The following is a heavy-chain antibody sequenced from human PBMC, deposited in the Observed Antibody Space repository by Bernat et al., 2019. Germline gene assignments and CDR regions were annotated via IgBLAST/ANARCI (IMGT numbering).Heavy chain of an antibody. CDR2: ISAYNGDT. J-gene: IGHJ4*02. D-gene: IGHD3-16*02. CDR3: ARISSRYRLGAPLGYCFDY. CDR1: GYTFTSYG. Sequence: QVQLVQSGAEVKKPGASVKVSCKASGYTFTSYGISWVRQAPGQGLEWMGWISAYNGDTNYAQKLQGRVTMTTDTSTSTAYMELRSLRSDDTAVYYCARISSRYRLGAPLGYCFDYWGQGTLVTVSS. V-gene: IGHV1-18*01.